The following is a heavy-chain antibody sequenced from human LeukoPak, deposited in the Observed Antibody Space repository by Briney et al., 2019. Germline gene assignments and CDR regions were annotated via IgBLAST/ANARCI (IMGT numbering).Heavy chain of an antibody. V-gene: IGHV3-11*01. D-gene: IGHD3-22*01. CDR3: AIYYDSSGSIDH. Sequence: PGGSLRLSCAASGFIFSDYYMTWIRQTPGKGLEWLSYISDSGSTINYADSVKGRLTISRDNAKKSLSLQMNSLRAEDTAVYYCAIYYDSSGSIDHWGQGTLVTVSS. J-gene: IGHJ4*02. CDR2: ISDSGSTI. CDR1: GFIFSDYY.